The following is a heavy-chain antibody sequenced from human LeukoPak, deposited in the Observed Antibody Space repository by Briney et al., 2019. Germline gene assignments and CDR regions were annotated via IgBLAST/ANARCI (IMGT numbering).Heavy chain of an antibody. CDR3: ARGGGYILGYYYYGMDV. J-gene: IGHJ6*02. CDR1: GYTFTSYG. V-gene: IGHV7-4-1*02. Sequence: ASLKVSCKASGYTFTSYGISWVRQAPGQGLEWMGWINTNTGNPTYAQGFTGRFVFSLDTSVSTAYLQISSLKAEDTAVYYCARGGGYILGYYYYGMDVWGQGTTVTVSS. D-gene: IGHD2-15*01. CDR2: INTNTGNP.